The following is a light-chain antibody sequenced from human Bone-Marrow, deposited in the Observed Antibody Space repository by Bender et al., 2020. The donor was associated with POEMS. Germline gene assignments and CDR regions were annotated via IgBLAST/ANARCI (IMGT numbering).Light chain of an antibody. CDR1: NIGSKS. Sequence: SFVLTQPPSVSVAPGKTAGITCGGNNIGSKSVHWYQHKSGQAPEVVINDDSERPSGIPERFSGSNSGNTATLTISRVEAGDEADYYCQVWDFNSDHPVFGGGTKLTVL. CDR3: QVWDFNSDHPV. J-gene: IGLJ2*01. V-gene: IGLV3-21*04. CDR2: DDS.